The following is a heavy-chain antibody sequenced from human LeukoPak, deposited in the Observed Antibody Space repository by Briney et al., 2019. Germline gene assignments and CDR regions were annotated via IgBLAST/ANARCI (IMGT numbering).Heavy chain of an antibody. CDR1: GFTFRSYW. CDR2: ISDDGSSA. Sequence: PGGSLRLSCTASGFTFRSYWMHWVRQIPGKGLMWVSRISDDGSSASYADSVKGRFTISRDNAKNSLYLQMSSLRAEDTAVYFCATSRSLDYWGQGTLVTVSS. V-gene: IGHV3-74*01. J-gene: IGHJ4*02. CDR3: ATSRSLDY.